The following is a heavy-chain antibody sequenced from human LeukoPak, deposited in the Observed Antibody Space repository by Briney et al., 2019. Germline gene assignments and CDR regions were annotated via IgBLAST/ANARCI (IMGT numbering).Heavy chain of an antibody. D-gene: IGHD3-10*01. Sequence: GGSLRLSCAASGFTFSSYGMHWVRQAPGKGLEWVAAIWYDGSNKYYADSVKGRFTISRDNSKNTLYLRMNSLRSEDTAVYYCVRGPYGSGSYRWGQGTLVTVSA. V-gene: IGHV3-33*01. CDR3: VRGPYGSGSYR. CDR2: IWYDGSNK. CDR1: GFTFSSYG. J-gene: IGHJ4*02.